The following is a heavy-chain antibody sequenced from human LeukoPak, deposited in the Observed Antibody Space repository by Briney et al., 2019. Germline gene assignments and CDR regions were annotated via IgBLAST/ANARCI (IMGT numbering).Heavy chain of an antibody. CDR3: ARRGYSYGLIWFDP. D-gene: IGHD5-18*01. V-gene: IGHV1-18*01. CDR1: GYTFTSYG. CDR2: ISAYNGNT. Sequence: ASVKVSCKASGYTFTSYGISWVRQAPGQGLEWMGWISAYNGNTNYAQRLQGGVTMTTDTSTSTAYMELRSLRSDDTAVYYCARRGYSYGLIWFDPWGQGTLVTVSS. J-gene: IGHJ5*02.